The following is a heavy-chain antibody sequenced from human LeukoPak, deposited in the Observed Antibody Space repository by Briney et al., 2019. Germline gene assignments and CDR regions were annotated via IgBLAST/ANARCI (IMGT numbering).Heavy chain of an antibody. CDR1: GFNFSSYA. D-gene: IGHD5-18*01. V-gene: IGHV3-23*01. Sequence: PGGSLRLSCAASGFNFSSYAMNWVRQAPGKGLEWVSGISSSGNSTYYADSVKGRLTISRDNSKNTLYLQMNSLRAEDTAEYYCAKDLRIHLWLGELDSWGQGTLVTVSS. CDR3: AKDLRIHLWLGELDS. J-gene: IGHJ4*02. CDR2: ISSSGNST.